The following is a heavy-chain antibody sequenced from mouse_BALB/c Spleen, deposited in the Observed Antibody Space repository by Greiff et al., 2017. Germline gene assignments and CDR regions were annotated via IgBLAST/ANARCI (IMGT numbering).Heavy chain of an antibody. J-gene: IGHJ3*01. CDR1: GYSITSDYA. Sequence: EVQLQESGPGLVKPSQSLSLTCTVTGYSITSDYAWNWIRQFPGNKLEWMGYISYSGSTSYNPSLKSRISITRDTSKNQFFLQLNSVTTEDTATYYCARPPYARFAYWGQGTLVTVSA. CDR2: ISYSGST. V-gene: IGHV3-2*02. CDR3: ARPPYARFAY. D-gene: IGHD2-12*01.